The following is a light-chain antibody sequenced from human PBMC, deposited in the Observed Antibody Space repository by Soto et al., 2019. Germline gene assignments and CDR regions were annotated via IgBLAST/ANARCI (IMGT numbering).Light chain of an antibody. CDR3: QQYNSSWT. V-gene: IGKV1-5*03. CDR1: QSISSW. Sequence: DIQMTQSPSTLSASVGDRVTITCRASQSISSWLAWYQQKPGKAPKLLIYKASSLESGVPSRFSGSGSGTEFTLTISSLQPDDFATYYCQQYNSSWTCGQGTKVDI. CDR2: KAS. J-gene: IGKJ1*01.